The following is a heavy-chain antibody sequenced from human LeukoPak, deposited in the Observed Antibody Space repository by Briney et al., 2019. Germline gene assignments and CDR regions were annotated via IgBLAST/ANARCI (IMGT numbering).Heavy chain of an antibody. Sequence: SETLSLTCTVSGGSISSYYWGWIRQPPGKGLEWIGSIYYSGSTYYNPPLKSRVTISVDTSKNQFSLKLSSVTAADTAVYYCAREPYSSGWYRFGSLDFDYWGQGTLVTVSS. V-gene: IGHV4-39*02. D-gene: IGHD6-19*01. CDR1: GGSISSYY. CDR3: AREPYSSGWYRFGSLDFDY. CDR2: IYYSGST. J-gene: IGHJ4*02.